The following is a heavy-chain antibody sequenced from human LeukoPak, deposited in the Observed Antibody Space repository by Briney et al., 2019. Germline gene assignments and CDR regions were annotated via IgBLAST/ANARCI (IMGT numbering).Heavy chain of an antibody. Sequence: GGSLRLSCAASGSTFSSYAVSWVRQAPGKGLEWVSAISGSGGSTYYADSVKGRFTISRDNSKNTLYLQMNTLRAEDTAVYYCAKVDYYGSLDYWGQGTLVTVSS. D-gene: IGHD3-10*01. V-gene: IGHV3-23*01. CDR1: GSTFSSYA. CDR2: ISGSGGST. J-gene: IGHJ4*02. CDR3: AKVDYYGSLDY.